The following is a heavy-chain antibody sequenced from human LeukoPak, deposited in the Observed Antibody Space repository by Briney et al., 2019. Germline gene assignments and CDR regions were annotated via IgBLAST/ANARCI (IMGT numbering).Heavy chain of an antibody. CDR1: GFTFSDYY. D-gene: IGHD6-13*01. Sequence: PGGSLRLSCAASGFTFSDYYMSWIRQAPGKGLEWVSYISSSGSTIYYADSVKGRFTISRDNAKISLYLQMNSLRAEDTAVYYCARDSSSWMRFDYWGRGTLVTVSS. V-gene: IGHV3-11*01. CDR3: ARDSSSWMRFDY. CDR2: ISSSGSTI. J-gene: IGHJ4*02.